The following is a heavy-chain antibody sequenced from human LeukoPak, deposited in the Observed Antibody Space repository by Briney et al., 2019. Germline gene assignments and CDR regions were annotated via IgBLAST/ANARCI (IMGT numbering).Heavy chain of an antibody. V-gene: IGHV7-4-1*02. CDR1: GYTFTTYA. J-gene: IGHJ4*02. Sequence: ASVKVSCKASGYTFTTYAMNWVRQAPGQGLEWMGWINTITGDPTYAQGFAGHFVFSLDTSVSTAYLQITSLKAEDTAVYYCARDDGVGADYWGQRTLVTVSS. CDR2: INTITGDP. CDR3: ARDDGVGADY. D-gene: IGHD1-26*01.